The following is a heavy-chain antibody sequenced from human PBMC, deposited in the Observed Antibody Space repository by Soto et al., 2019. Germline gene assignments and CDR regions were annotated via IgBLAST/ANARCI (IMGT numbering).Heavy chain of an antibody. Sequence: QVQLQKWGAGLLKPSETLSLTGAVYGGPFSGYYWSGIPQPPGRGLEGIGEINHSGSTNYNPSLKSRVTISVDTSKNQFSLKLSSVTAADTAVYYCANTYYDILTGPDAFDIWGQGTMVTVSS. CDR1: GGPFSGYY. CDR3: ANTYYDILTGPDAFDI. CDR2: INHSGST. V-gene: IGHV4-34*01. J-gene: IGHJ3*02. D-gene: IGHD3-9*01.